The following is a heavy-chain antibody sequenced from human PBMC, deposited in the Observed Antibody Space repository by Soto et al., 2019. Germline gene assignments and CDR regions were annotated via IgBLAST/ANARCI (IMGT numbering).Heavy chain of an antibody. CDR2: IRRDSSDK. V-gene: IGHV3-7*05. J-gene: IGHJ4*02. Sequence: EVQLVESGGDLVQPGGSLRLSCAASGFTFSDFWMSWVRQAPGKGLEGVANIRRDSSDKNYVGSVKGRFTISRDNAKNSLYLQMDSLRAEDTAVYYCAKGGATLANWGQGTLVTVSS. D-gene: IGHD1-26*01. CDR3: AKGGATLAN. CDR1: GFTFSDFW.